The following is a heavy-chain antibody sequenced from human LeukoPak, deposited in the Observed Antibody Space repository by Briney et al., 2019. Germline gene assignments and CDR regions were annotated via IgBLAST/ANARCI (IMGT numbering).Heavy chain of an antibody. Sequence: GGSLRLSCAASGFTFSDYYMSWIRQAPGKGLEWVSYISSSGSTIYYADSVKGRFTISRDNAKNSLYLQMNSLRAEDTAVYYCARDSTSGYYFHYYGMDVWGQGTLVTVSS. CDR2: ISSSGSTI. J-gene: IGHJ6*02. V-gene: IGHV3-11*01. CDR3: ARDSTSGYYFHYYGMDV. CDR1: GFTFSDYY. D-gene: IGHD3-22*01.